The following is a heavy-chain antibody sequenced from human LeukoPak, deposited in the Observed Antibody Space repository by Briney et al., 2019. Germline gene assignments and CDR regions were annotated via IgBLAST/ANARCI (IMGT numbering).Heavy chain of an antibody. V-gene: IGHV4-4*07. J-gene: IGHJ5*02. CDR1: GVSISGYY. Sequence: KPSETLSLTCTVSGVSISGYYWTWIRQPAGKGLEWIGRIYATGTTNYNPSLESRVTISVDTSKNQFSLKLSSVTAADTAVYYCAREITKIVVVSWFDPWGQGTLVTVSS. CDR3: AREITKIVVVSWFDP. CDR2: IYATGTT. D-gene: IGHD3-22*01.